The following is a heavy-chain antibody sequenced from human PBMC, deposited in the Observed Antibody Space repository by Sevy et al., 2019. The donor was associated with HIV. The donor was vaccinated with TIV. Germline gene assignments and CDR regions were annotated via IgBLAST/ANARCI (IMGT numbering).Heavy chain of an antibody. D-gene: IGHD3-16*01. J-gene: IGHJ6*02. CDR1: GFTFSDSW. V-gene: IGHV3-7*01. CDR3: ARGRRNWGLGGLDV. CDR2: IKEDGNER. Sequence: GGSLRLSCAASGFTFSDSWKTWVRQAPGKGLEWVANIKEDGNERYYVDSVKGRFTLSRDNAKMSVYLELTSLRVEDSAIYYCARGRRNWGLGGLDVWGQGTTVTVSS.